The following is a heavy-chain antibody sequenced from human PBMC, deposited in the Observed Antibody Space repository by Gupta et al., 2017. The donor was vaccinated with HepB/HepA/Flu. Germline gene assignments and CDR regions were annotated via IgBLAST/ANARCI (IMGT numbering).Heavy chain of an antibody. CDR1: GFSLSTSGVG. J-gene: IGHJ3*02. CDR3: AHRCCGIAVAGDAFDI. D-gene: IGHD6-19*01. Sequence: QITLKESGPTLVKPTQTLTLTCTFSGFSLSTSGVGVGWIRQPPGKALEWLALIYWDDDKRYSPSLKSRLTITKDTSKNQVVLTMTNMDPVDTATYYCAHRCCGIAVAGDAFDIWGQGTMVTVSS. V-gene: IGHV2-5*02. CDR2: IYWDDDK.